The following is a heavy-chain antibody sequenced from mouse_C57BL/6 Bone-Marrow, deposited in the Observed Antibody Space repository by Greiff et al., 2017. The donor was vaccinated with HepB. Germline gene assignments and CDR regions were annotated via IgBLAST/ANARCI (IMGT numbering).Heavy chain of an antibody. D-gene: IGHD1-1*01. CDR2: IDPENGDT. J-gene: IGHJ4*01. Sequence: EVKLVESGAELVRPGASVKLSCTASGFNIKDDYMHWVKQRPEQGLEWIGWIDPENGDTEYASKFQGKATITADTSSNTAYLQLSSLTSEDTAVYYCTALYYYGSYYAMDYWGQGTSVTVSS. CDR1: GFNIKDDY. V-gene: IGHV14-4*01. CDR3: TALYYYGSYYAMDY.